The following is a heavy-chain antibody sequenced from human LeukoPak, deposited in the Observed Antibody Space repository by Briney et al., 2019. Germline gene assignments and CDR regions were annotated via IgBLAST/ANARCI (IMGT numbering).Heavy chain of an antibody. CDR1: GGSISSYY. Sequence: SETLSLTCTVSGGSISSYYWSWIRQPPGKGLEWIGYIYYSGSTNYNPSLKSRVTISVDTSKNQFSLKLSSVTAADTAVYYCARAQRVPRVDYWGQGTLVAVSS. J-gene: IGHJ4*02. CDR2: IYYSGST. CDR3: ARAQRVPRVDY. D-gene: IGHD2-2*01. V-gene: IGHV4-59*01.